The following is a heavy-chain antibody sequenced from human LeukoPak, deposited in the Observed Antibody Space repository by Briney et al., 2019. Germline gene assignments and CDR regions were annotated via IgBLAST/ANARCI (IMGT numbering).Heavy chain of an antibody. V-gene: IGHV1-69*08. CDR3: ARDRSGSNWYSDY. D-gene: IGHD6-13*01. CDR2: IIPFLGTA. J-gene: IGHJ4*02. CDR1: GGTFNSYS. Sequence: SVKASCKASGGTFNSYSISWVRQAPGQGLEWMGRIIPFLGTADYAQKFQGRVTITADRSTTTAYLELSSLISEDTAVYYCARDRSGSNWYSDYWGQGTLVTVSS.